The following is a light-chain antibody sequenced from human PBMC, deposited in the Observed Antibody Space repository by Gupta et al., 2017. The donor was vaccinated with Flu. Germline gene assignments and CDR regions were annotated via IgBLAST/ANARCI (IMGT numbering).Light chain of an antibody. J-gene: IGLJ3*02. CDR1: AVPNQY. CDR2: KDN. Sequence: PGKTARITCSGDAVPNQYGYWFQQKSGHPPLLVIYKDNDSPAGIPVRFSGSRSGTIVTLTISGDEGEGEADYYCQSADSSGTWVFGGGTKLTVL. V-gene: IGLV3-25*03. CDR3: QSADSSGTWV.